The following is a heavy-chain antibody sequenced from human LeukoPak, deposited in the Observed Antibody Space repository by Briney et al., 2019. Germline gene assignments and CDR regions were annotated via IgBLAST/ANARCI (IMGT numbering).Heavy chain of an antibody. CDR1: GIIFSNYW. Sequence: GGSLRLSCAASGIIFSNYWMSWVRQAPGKGLEWVSDINGSGGSTYYADSVKGRFTISRDNSKNTLYLQMNSLRAEDTAVYYCAKRIQSALATGYWGQGTLVTVSS. CDR3: AKRIQSALATGY. D-gene: IGHD5-18*01. CDR2: INGSGGST. J-gene: IGHJ4*02. V-gene: IGHV3-23*01.